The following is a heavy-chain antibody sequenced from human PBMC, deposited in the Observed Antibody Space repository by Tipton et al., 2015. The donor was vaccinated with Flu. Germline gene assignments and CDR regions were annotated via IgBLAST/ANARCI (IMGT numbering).Heavy chain of an antibody. CDR2: ISSDSMYI. D-gene: IGHD2-2*01. CDR3: ARGFCSATSCYSAPVYGVDV. J-gene: IGHJ3*01. CDR1: GVIFNTYR. V-gene: IGHV3-21*01. Sequence: SLRLSCGVSGVIFNTYRLTWVRQAPGKGLEWVSTISSDSMYIYYGNSVQGRFTISRDNARNSSYLQMNSLKAGDTAAYHCARGFCSATSCYSAPVYGVDVWGQGTTVTVSS.